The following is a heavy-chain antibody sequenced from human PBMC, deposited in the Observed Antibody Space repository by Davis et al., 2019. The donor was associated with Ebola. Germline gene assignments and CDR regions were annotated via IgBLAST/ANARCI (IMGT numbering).Heavy chain of an antibody. D-gene: IGHD1-14*01. CDR3: ARTRGTLYYFDY. CDR1: GYTFTSYW. Sequence: KVSCKASGYTFTSYWIGWVRQMPGKGLEWMGIIYPGDSDTRYSPSFQGQVTISADKSISTAYLQWSSLKASDTAMYYCARTRGTLYYFDYWGQGTLVTVSS. CDR2: IYPGDSDT. V-gene: IGHV5-51*01. J-gene: IGHJ4*02.